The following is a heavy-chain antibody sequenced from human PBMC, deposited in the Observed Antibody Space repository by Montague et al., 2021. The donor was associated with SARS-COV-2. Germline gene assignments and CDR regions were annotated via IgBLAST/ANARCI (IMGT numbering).Heavy chain of an antibody. CDR2: INHRGTT. CDR1: GGSFSVSGYY. V-gene: IGHV4-34*01. J-gene: IGHJ3*02. CDR3: AKDGEALAWGTFDI. D-gene: IGHD3-10*01. Sequence: SETLSLTCAVYGGSFSVSGYYWSWIRQPQGKGLEWIGEINHRGTTTYNPSLNSRVTMSVDTSKNQFSLNLNSVTAADTAVYYCAKDGEALAWGTFDIWGQGTMVTVSS.